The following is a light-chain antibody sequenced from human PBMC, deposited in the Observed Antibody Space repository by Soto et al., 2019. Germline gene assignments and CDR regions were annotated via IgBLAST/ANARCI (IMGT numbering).Light chain of an antibody. CDR2: EVS. CDR3: CSYAGSSTYG. Sequence: QSVLTQPASVSGSPGQSITISCTGTSSDVGSYNLVSWYQQHPGKAPKVMIYEVSKRPSGVPNRFSGSKSGNTASLTISGLQADDEAEYYGCSYAGSSTYGFATGTKVTVL. V-gene: IGLV2-23*02. J-gene: IGLJ1*01. CDR1: SSDVGSYNL.